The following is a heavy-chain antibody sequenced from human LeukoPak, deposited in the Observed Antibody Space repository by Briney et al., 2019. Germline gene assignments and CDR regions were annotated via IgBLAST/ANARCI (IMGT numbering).Heavy chain of an antibody. Sequence: ASVKVSCKASGYNFDKFGIAWVRQAPGQGLEWMGWINTHNGNKKYAQQYQGRVTMTTDTSTSPVYMELRSLRSDDTAVYFCARDTPQHLKRYDYWGQGTQVTVSS. CDR2: INTHNGNK. CDR3: ARDTPQHLKRYDY. V-gene: IGHV1-18*01. CDR1: GYNFDKFG. J-gene: IGHJ4*02. D-gene: IGHD6-13*01.